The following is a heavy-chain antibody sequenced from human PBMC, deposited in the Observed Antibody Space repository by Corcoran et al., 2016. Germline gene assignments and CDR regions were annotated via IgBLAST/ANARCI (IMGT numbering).Heavy chain of an antibody. Sequence: QVQLQQWGAGLLKPSETLSLTCAVYGGSFSGYYWSWIRQPPGKGLEWIGEINHSGSTNYNPSLKSRVTISVDTSKNQFSLKLSSVTAADTAVYYCARGRRSGSYYGWYFDLWGRGTLVTVSS. CDR3: ARGRRSGSYYGWYFDL. CDR1: GGSFSGYY. J-gene: IGHJ2*01. V-gene: IGHV4-34*01. D-gene: IGHD1-26*01. CDR2: INHSGST.